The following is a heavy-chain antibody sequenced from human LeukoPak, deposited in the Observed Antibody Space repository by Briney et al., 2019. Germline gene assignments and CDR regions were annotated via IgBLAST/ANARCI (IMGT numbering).Heavy chain of an antibody. CDR3: ARVKRDCSGGTCYSYDY. CDR2: ISGNGDIT. Sequence: GSLRLSCAASGFTFSSYSMNWVRQAPGKGLEWVSAISGNGDITYYADSVRGRFTISRDNSKNTLYLQMNSLRAEDTAVYYCARVKRDCSGGTCYSYDYWGQGTLVTVSS. CDR1: GFTFSSYS. V-gene: IGHV3-23*01. J-gene: IGHJ4*02. D-gene: IGHD2-15*01.